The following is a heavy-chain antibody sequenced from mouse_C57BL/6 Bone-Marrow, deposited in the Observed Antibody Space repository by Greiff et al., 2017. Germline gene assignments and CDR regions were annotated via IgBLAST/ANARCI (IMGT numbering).Heavy chain of an antibody. CDR3: ARHVLYGSRYFYAMDY. CDR1: GFTFSDYG. D-gene: IGHD1-1*01. J-gene: IGHJ4*01. CDR2: ISNLAYSI. Sequence: EVQGVESGGGLVQPGGSLKLSCAASGFTFSDYGMAWVRQAPRKGPEWVAFISNLAYSIYYADTVTGRFPIPRENAKNTLYLEMNSLRSEETAMYYCARHVLYGSRYFYAMDYWGQGTSVTVSS. V-gene: IGHV5-15*01.